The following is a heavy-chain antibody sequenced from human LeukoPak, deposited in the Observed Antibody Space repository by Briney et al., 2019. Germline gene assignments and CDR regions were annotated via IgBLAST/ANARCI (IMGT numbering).Heavy chain of an antibody. D-gene: IGHD3-10*01. J-gene: IGHJ6*04. V-gene: IGHV3-23*01. CDR2: ISGSGGST. CDR1: GFTFSSYG. Sequence: GGSPRLSCAASGFTFSSYGMSWVRQAPGKGLEWVSAISGSGGSTYYADSVKGRFTISRDNAKNSLYLQMNSLRAEDTAVYYCARVGPELLWFGELLYWGKGTTVTVSS. CDR3: ARVGPELLWFGELLY.